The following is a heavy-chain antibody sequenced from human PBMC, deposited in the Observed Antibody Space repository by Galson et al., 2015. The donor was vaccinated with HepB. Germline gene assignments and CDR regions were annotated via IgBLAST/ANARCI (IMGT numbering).Heavy chain of an antibody. J-gene: IGHJ4*02. CDR2: ISYDGSNK. V-gene: IGHV3-30*18. Sequence: SLRLSCAASGFTFSSYGMHWVRQAPGKGLEWVAVISYDGSNKYYADSVKGRFTISRDNSKNTLYLQMNSLRAEDTAVYYCAKSVDYYDSSGYLDYWGQGTLVTVSS. CDR1: GFTFSSYG. CDR3: AKSVDYYDSSGYLDY. D-gene: IGHD3-22*01.